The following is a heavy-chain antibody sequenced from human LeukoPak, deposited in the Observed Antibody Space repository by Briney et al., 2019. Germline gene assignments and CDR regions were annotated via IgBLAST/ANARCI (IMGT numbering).Heavy chain of an antibody. CDR3: ARDHNWAFDS. Sequence: PGGSLRLSCAASGFTFSDYSMNWVRQAPGRGLEWLSYIGLASGFTSYADSVKGRSTISSDTARNSLYLHLNSLRAEDTAVYFCARDHNWAFDSWGQGTLVTVSS. CDR2: IGLASGFT. D-gene: IGHD1-20*01. V-gene: IGHV3-21*05. CDR1: GFTFSDYS. J-gene: IGHJ4*02.